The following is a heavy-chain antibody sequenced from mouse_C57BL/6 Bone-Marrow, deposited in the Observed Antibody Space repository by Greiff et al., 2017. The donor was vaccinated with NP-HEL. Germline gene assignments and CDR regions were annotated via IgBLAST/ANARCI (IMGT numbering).Heavy chain of an antibody. CDR3: ARADHYGGSACYWYFDV. D-gene: IGHD1-1*01. CDR1: GYTFTDYY. Sequence: VQLQQSGPVLVKPGASVKMSCKASGYTFTDYYMNWVKQSHGKSLEWIGVINPYNGGTSYNQKFKGKATLTVDKSSSTAYMELNSLTSEDSAVYYCARADHYGGSACYWYFDVWGTGTTVTVSS. V-gene: IGHV1-19*01. J-gene: IGHJ1*03. CDR2: INPYNGGT.